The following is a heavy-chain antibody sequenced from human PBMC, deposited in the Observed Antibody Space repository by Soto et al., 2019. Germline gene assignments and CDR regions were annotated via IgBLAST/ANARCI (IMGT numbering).Heavy chain of an antibody. CDR1: GFIFSDHA. V-gene: IGHV3-23*01. Sequence: GGSLRLSCAVSGFIFSDHAMNWVRQAPGKGLEWVSSIDEDGSTTHYADSVKGRFTISRDDSKNTLYLQMDSLRAEDTALYYCSRVLYGFSYGKCDYWGQGAMVTVYS. J-gene: IGHJ4*02. D-gene: IGHD1-1*01. CDR3: SRVLYGFSYGKCDY. CDR2: IDEDGSTT.